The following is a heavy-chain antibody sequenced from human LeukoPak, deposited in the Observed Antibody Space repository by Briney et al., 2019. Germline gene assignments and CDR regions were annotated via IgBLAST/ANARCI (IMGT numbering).Heavy chain of an antibody. CDR2: ISWNSGSI. J-gene: IGHJ4*02. D-gene: IGHD6-19*01. V-gene: IGHV3-9*03. Sequence: GGSLRLSCAASGFTFDDYAMHWVRRAPGKGLEWVSGISWNSGSIGYADSVKGRFTISRDNAKNSLYLQMNSLRAEDMALYYCAKGSSGWYYYFDYWGQGTLVTVSS. CDR3: AKGSSGWYYYFDY. CDR1: GFTFDDYA.